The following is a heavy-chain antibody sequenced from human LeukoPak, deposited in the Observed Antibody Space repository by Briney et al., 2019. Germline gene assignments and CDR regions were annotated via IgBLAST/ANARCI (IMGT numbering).Heavy chain of an antibody. D-gene: IGHD6-13*01. CDR2: IWYDGSNK. Sequence: SGGSLRLSCAASGFTFSSYGMHWVRQAPGKGLEWVAVIWYDGSNKYYADSVKGRFTISRDNTKNSLYLQMYSLRAEDTAVYYCARDVSSSLNYWGQGTLVTVSS. CDR3: ARDVSSSLNY. CDR1: GFTFSSYG. V-gene: IGHV3-33*01. J-gene: IGHJ4*02.